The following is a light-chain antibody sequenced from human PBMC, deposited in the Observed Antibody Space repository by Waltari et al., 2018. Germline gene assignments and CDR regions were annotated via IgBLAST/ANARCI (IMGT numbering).Light chain of an antibody. CDR2: TNI. J-gene: IGLJ3*02. V-gene: IGLV1-44*01. CDR3: AAWDDSLTGLWV. Sequence: QSVLTQPPSASGTPGQRVTFSCSGSSSNIGRNSVNWYQQFPGTAPKLLIYTNIQRPSGVPDRFSGSKSGTSASLAISGLRSEDEADYYCAAWDDSLTGLWVFGGGTKLTVL. CDR1: SSNIGRNS.